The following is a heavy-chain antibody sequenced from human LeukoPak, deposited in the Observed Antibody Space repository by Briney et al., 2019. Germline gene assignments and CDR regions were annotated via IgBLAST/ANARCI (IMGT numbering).Heavy chain of an antibody. CDR2: ISYDGSNK. CDR3: AKPLGGFMIIGVAPYYY. J-gene: IGHJ4*02. CDR1: GFTFSSYA. Sequence: GRSLRLSCAASGFTFSSYAMHWVRQAPGKGLEWVAVISYDGSNKYYADSVKGRFTISRDNSKNTLYLQMNSLRAEDTAVYYCAKPLGGFMIIGVAPYYYWGQGTLVTVSS. D-gene: IGHD3-3*01. V-gene: IGHV3-30-3*02.